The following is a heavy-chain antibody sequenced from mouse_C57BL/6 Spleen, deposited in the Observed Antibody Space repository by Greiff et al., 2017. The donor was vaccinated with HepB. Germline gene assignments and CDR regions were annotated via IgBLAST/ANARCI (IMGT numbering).Heavy chain of an antibody. Sequence: EVQLQQSGPELVKPGASVKISCKASGYTFTDYYMNWVKQSHGKSLEWIGDINPNNGGTSYNQKFKGKATLTVDKSSSTAYMELRSLTSEDSAVYYCASVGDSNYDYAMDYWGQGTSVTVSS. D-gene: IGHD2-5*01. V-gene: IGHV1-26*01. CDR3: ASVGDSNYDYAMDY. J-gene: IGHJ4*01. CDR1: GYTFTDYY. CDR2: INPNNGGT.